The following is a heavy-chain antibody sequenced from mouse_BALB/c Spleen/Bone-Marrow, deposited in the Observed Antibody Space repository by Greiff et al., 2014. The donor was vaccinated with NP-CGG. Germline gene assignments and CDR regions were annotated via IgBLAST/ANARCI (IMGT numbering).Heavy chain of an antibody. CDR1: GFAFSRYD. CDR3: VRHKNYYAMDY. V-gene: IGHV5-12-1*01. J-gene: IGHJ4*01. Sequence: EVKLQESGGGLVKPGGSLKLSCAASGFAFSRYDMSWVRQTPEKRLEWVAYITNGGDNTYYPDTVKGRFTISRDNAKNTLYLQMSSLKSEDTATYYCVRHKNYYAMDYWGQGTSVTVSS. CDR2: ITNGGDNT.